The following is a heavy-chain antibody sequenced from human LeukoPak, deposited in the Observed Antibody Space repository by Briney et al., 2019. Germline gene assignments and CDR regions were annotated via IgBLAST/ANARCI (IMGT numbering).Heavy chain of an antibody. CDR1: GGSFSGYY. CDR2: INHSGST. V-gene: IGHV4-34*01. J-gene: IGHJ4*02. D-gene: IGHD6-13*01. Sequence: SETLSLTCAVYGGSFSGYYWSWIRQPPGKGPEWIGEINHSGSTSYNPSLKSRVTISIDTSKNQFSLKLSSVTAADTALYYCARGPGTWYYYWGQGTLVTVSS. CDR3: ARGPGTWYYY.